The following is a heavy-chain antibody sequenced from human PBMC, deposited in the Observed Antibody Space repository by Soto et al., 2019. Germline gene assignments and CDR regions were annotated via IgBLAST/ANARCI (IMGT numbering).Heavy chain of an antibody. CDR2: IIPIFGTA. D-gene: IGHD3-22*01. J-gene: IGHJ4*02. CDR3: ARQFHYDSSGYYYAY. V-gene: IGHV1-69*13. CDR1: GGTFSRNT. Sequence: SVKVSCKASGGTFSRNTISWVRQAPGQGLEWMGGIIPIFGTANYAQKFQGRVTITADESTSTTYMELSRLRSEDTAVYYCARQFHYDSSGYYYAYWGQGTLVTVPS.